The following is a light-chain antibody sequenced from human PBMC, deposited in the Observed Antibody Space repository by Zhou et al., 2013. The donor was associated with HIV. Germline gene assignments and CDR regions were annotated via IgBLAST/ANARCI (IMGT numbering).Light chain of an antibody. J-gene: IGKJ4*01. CDR1: QSIGIY. V-gene: IGKV1-39*01. CDR2: AAS. Sequence: DIQMTQSPSSLSASVGDRVTVTCRASQSIGIYLSWYQQKPGKAPKVLIYAASNLQSGVPSRFSGSGSGTDFTLTISSLHPEDSAIYYCQQIYSIPLTFGGGTKVEI. CDR3: QQIYSIPLT.